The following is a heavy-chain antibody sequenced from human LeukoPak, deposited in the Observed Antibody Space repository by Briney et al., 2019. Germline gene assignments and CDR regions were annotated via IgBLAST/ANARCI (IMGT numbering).Heavy chain of an antibody. CDR3: AQGTSILATINN. Sequence: PGGSLRLSCAASGFTFSTYGMHWVRQAPVKGLEWAAFIRYDGNNEYYADSVRGRFTISRDNSKNTLYLQMSSLRSEDTAVYYCAQGTSILATINNWGQGTLVTVSS. CDR2: IRYDGNNE. CDR1: GFTFSTYG. D-gene: IGHD5-12*01. J-gene: IGHJ1*01. V-gene: IGHV3-30*02.